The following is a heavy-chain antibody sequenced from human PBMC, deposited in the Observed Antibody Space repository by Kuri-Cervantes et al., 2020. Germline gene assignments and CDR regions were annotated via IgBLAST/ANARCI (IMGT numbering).Heavy chain of an antibody. CDR3: ARGAYDPTYYYYMDV. D-gene: IGHD5-12*01. CDR2: MKPTSASS. V-gene: IGHV1-8*02. CDR1: GYTFTSYG. Sequence: ASVKVSCKASGYTFTSYGISWVRQAPGQGLEWMGWMKPTSASSGYAQKFQGRVTMTRNTSISTAYMELSSLRSEDTAVYYCARGAYDPTYYYYMDVWGKGTTVTVSS. J-gene: IGHJ6*03.